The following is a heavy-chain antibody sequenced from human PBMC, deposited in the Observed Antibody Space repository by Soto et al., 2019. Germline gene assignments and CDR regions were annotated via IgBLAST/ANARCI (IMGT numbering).Heavy chain of an antibody. V-gene: IGHV3-33*01. CDR3: ARDPPSTLGSFDI. J-gene: IGHJ3*02. D-gene: IGHD2-2*01. CDR1: GFTFSMYG. CDR2: VYYDAHNK. Sequence: QVQLVESGGGVVQPGRSQRLSCAASGFTFSMYGMHWVRQAPGKGLEWMATVYYDAHNKYYADSVRGRITISRDNSKNMVYLQMNSLRAEDTAVYYCARDPPSTLGSFDIWGRGTMVTVSS.